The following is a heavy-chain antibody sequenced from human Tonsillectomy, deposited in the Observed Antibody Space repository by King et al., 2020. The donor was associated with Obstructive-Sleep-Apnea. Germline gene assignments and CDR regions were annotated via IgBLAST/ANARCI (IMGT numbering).Heavy chain of an antibody. J-gene: IGHJ4*02. V-gene: IGHV3-30*02. Sequence: VQLVESGGGVVQPGGSLRLSCAASGFSFSSYGMHWVRQAPGKGLEWVAFIRSDGSNKYYADSVKGRFTISRDTSKKTLYLQMNSLRAEDTAVFYCAKATAAAGTFADYWGQGTLVTVSS. CDR1: GFSFSSYG. D-gene: IGHD6-13*01. CDR3: AKATAAAGTFADY. CDR2: IRSDGSNK.